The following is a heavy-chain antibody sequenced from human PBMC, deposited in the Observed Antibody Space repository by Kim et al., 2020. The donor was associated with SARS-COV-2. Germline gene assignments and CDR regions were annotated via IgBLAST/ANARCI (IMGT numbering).Heavy chain of an antibody. CDR1: GFTFSNYA. V-gene: IGHV3-30*03. Sequence: GGSLRLSCAASGFTFSNYAMHWVRQAPGKGLEWVANTSNDERNKYYADSVKGRFNISRDNSKNTLFLQVNSLKTEDTAVYYCARLNPWLNSLDKWGRGTLVTVSS. CDR3: ARLNPWLNSLDK. D-gene: IGHD5-12*01. CDR2: TSNDERNK. J-gene: IGHJ4*01.